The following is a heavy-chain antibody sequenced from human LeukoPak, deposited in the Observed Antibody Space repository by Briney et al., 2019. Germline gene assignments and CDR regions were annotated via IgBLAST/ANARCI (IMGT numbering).Heavy chain of an antibody. Sequence: SETLSLTCTVSGGSISSYYWSWIRQPAGKGLEWIGRIYTSGSTNYNPSLKSRVTMAVDTSKNQFSLKLSSVTAADTAVYYCARDTAMVSAFDIWGQGTMVTVSS. J-gene: IGHJ3*02. V-gene: IGHV4-4*07. CDR1: GGSISSYY. CDR3: ARDTAMVSAFDI. CDR2: IYTSGST. D-gene: IGHD5-18*01.